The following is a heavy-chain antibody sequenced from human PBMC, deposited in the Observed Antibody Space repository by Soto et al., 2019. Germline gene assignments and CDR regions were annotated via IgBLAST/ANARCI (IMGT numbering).Heavy chain of an antibody. D-gene: IGHD3-3*02. CDR1: GGSVRSSGYY. CDR3: ARIILAFTYTLDY. CDR2: LYSSGKT. V-gene: IGHV4-39*01. J-gene: IGHJ4*02. Sequence: PSETLSLTCTVSGGSVRSSGYYWAWIRQPPGKGLEWIGSLYSSGKTYRNPSLKSRVTMSDDTSKNQLSLRLSSVTAADTAVYYCARIILAFTYTLDYCGQGSLVIVSS.